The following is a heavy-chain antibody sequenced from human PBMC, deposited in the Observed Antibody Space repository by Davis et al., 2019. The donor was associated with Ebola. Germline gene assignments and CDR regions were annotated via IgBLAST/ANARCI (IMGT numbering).Heavy chain of an antibody. J-gene: IGHJ6*02. V-gene: IGHV1-2*02. CDR1: GYTFTDYY. CDR2: INPNSGGA. Sequence: ASVTVSCKASGYTFTDYYMHWVRQAPGQGLEWMGWINPNSGGANYAQKFQGRVTMTRDTSISTAYMELSRLRSDDTAVYYCARGTRELRYYYGMDVWGQGTTVTVSS. CDR3: ARGTRELRYYYGMDV. D-gene: IGHD1-7*01.